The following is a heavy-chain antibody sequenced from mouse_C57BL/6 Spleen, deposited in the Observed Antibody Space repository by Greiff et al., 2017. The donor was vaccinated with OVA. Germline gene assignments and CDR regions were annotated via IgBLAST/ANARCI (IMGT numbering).Heavy chain of an antibody. CDR3: ALYYYGSSRWYFDV. CDR1: GYTFTSYW. V-gene: IGHV1-55*01. CDR2: IYPGSGST. Sequence: VQLQQPGAELVKPGASVKMSCKASGYTFTSYWITWVKQRPGQGLEWIGDIYPGSGSTNYNEKFKSKATLTVDTSSSTAYMQLSSLTSEDSAVYYCALYYYGSSRWYFDVWGTGTTVTVSS. D-gene: IGHD1-1*01. J-gene: IGHJ1*03.